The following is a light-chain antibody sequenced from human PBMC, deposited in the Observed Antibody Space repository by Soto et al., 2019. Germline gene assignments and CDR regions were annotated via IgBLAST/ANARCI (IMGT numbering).Light chain of an antibody. Sequence: QSVLTQPPSVSAAPGQKVTISCSGSSSNIGKNYVSWYQQLPGTAPKLLIYDNDKRPSGIPDRFTGSKSATSATLGITGLQTGDEAEYYCGTWDSSLSAGVFGGGTKVTVL. V-gene: IGLV1-51*01. CDR3: GTWDSSLSAGV. J-gene: IGLJ3*02. CDR1: SSNIGKNY. CDR2: DND.